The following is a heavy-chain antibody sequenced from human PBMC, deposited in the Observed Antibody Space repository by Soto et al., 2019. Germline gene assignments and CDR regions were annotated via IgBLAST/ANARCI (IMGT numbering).Heavy chain of an antibody. Sequence: ASVKVSCKASGYTFTSYGISWVRQAPGQGLEWIGWISAYNGNTNYAQKLQGRVTMTTDTSTSTAYMELRSLRSDDTAVYYCARARVRGGSTDWFDPWGQGTLVTVSS. J-gene: IGHJ5*02. V-gene: IGHV1-18*01. D-gene: IGHD1-26*01. CDR2: ISAYNGNT. CDR1: GYTFTSYG. CDR3: ARARVRGGSTDWFDP.